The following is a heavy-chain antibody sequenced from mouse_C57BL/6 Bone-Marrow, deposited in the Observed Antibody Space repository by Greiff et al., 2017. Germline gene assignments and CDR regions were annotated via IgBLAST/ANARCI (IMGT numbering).Heavy chain of an antibody. J-gene: IGHJ3*01. CDR2: IYPGDGDT. D-gene: IGHD2-4*01. CDR1: GYAFSSYW. V-gene: IGHV1-80*01. Sequence: VQLQESGAELVKPGASVKISCKASGYAFSSYWMNWVKQRPGKGLEWIGQIYPGDGDTNYNGKFKGKATLTADKSSSTAYMQLSSLTSEDSAVYFCAPIYYDYDDVLFAYWGHGTLVTVSA. CDR3: APIYYDYDDVLFAY.